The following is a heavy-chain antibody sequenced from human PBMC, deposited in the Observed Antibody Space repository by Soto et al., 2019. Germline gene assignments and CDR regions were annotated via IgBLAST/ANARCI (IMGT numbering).Heavy chain of an antibody. CDR1: GFTFTSYT. D-gene: IGHD3-10*01. J-gene: IGHJ4*02. CDR2: INADNGNT. Sequence: QVQLVQSGADEKKPGGSVKVSCKASGFTFTSYTIHWVRQAPGQSLEWMGWINADNGNTEYSQKFQGRATFTRDTYASTAYMELSSLRSEDTAIYYCARELYGSGSDLDYWGQGTLVTISS. V-gene: IGHV1-3*05. CDR3: ARELYGSGSDLDY.